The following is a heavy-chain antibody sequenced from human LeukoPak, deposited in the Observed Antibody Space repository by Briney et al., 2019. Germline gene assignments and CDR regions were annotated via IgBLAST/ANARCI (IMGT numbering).Heavy chain of an antibody. CDR1: GFTFSSYE. J-gene: IGHJ6*02. Sequence: PGGSLRPSCAASGFTFSSYEMNWVRQAPGKGLEWVSYISSSGSTIYYADSVKGRFTISRDNAKNSLYLQMNSLRAEDTAVYYCARDSAYGDYDSRLDVWGQGTTVTVSS. CDR2: ISSSGSTI. D-gene: IGHD4-17*01. V-gene: IGHV3-48*03. CDR3: ARDSAYGDYDSRLDV.